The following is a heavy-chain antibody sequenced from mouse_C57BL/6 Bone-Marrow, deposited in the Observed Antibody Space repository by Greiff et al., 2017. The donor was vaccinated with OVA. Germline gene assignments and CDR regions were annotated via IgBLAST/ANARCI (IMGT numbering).Heavy chain of an antibody. V-gene: IGHV5-9-1*02. CDR3: TRDLDY. Sequence: DVLLLESGEGLVKPGASLKLSCAASGFTFTSYAMSWVRQTPEKRLEWVAYISRGGDYIYYADTVKGRFTISRDNARNTLYLQMSSVKSEDTAMYYGTRDLDYWGQGTTLTVAS. J-gene: IGHJ2*01. CDR1: GFTFTSYA. CDR2: ISRGGDYI.